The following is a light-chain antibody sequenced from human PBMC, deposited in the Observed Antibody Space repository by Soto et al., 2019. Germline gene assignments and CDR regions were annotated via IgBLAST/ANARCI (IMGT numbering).Light chain of an antibody. CDR2: DVN. CDR3: SSYAPSDVV. CDR1: PSDVGGSNS. V-gene: IGLV2-8*01. Sequence: QSALTQPPSASGSPVQSVTISCTGTPSDVGGSNSVSWYQQHPGKAPNLMIYDVNKRPSGVPDRFSGSKSGNTASLTVSGLQAADEAYYFCSSYAPSDVVFGGGTKLTVL. J-gene: IGLJ2*01.